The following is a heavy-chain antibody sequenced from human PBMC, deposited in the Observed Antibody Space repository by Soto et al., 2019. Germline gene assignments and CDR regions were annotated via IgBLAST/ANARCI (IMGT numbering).Heavy chain of an antibody. Sequence: SVKVSCKASGGTFSSYAISWVRQAPGQGLEWMGGIIPIFGTANYAQKFQGRVTITADESTSTAYMELSSLRSEDTAVYYCASSIMITFGGVIVVDAIDIWGQGTMVTVSS. CDR2: IIPIFGTA. V-gene: IGHV1-69*13. J-gene: IGHJ3*02. CDR1: GGTFSSYA. D-gene: IGHD3-16*02. CDR3: ASSIMITFGGVIVVDAIDI.